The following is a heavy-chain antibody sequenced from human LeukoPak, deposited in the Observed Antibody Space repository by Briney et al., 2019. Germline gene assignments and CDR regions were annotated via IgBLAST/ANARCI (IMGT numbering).Heavy chain of an antibody. CDR2: MNPDGTTT. CDR3: VRIATVTTPDY. D-gene: IGHD4-17*01. V-gene: IGHV3-74*01. CDR1: GFTFSSYW. J-gene: IGHJ4*02. Sequence: GGSRRLSCAASGFTFSSYWMHWVRQPLGKGLVWVSRMNPDGTTTNYADSVKGRFTISRDNAKNTLYLQMNSLTVEDTALYYCVRIATVTTPDYWGQGTLVTVSS.